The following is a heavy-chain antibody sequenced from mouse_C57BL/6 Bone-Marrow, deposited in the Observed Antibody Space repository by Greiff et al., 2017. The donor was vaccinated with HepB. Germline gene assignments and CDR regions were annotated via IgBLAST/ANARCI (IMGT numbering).Heavy chain of an antibody. V-gene: IGHV5-17*01. CDR2: ISSGSSTI. J-gene: IGHJ3*01. CDR1: GFTFSDYG. D-gene: IGHD2-4*01. Sequence: EVKLVESGGGLVKPGGSLKLSCAASGFTFSDYGMHWVRQAPEKGLEWVAYISSGSSTIYYADTVKGRLTISRDNAKNTLLLQMTSLRSEDTAMYYCAGGDYDGFAYWGQGTLVTVSA. CDR3: AGGDYDGFAY.